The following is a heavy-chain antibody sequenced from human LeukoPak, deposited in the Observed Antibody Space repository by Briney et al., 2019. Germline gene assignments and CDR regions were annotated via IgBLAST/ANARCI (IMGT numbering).Heavy chain of an antibody. CDR1: GFTFSSYW. Sequence: GGSLRLSCAASGFTFSSYWMHWVRQAPGKGLVWVSRISSDGSSTAYADSVKGRFTISRDNAKNTLYLQMNSLRAEDTAVYYCARFTVVPAAIYYYYGMDVWGQGTTVTVSS. CDR2: ISSDGSST. D-gene: IGHD2-2*01. CDR3: ARFTVVPAAIYYYYGMDV. V-gene: IGHV3-74*01. J-gene: IGHJ6*02.